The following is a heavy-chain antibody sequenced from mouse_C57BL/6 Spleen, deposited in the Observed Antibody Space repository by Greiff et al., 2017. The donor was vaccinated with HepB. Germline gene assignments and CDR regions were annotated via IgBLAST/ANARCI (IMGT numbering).Heavy chain of an antibody. CDR1: GYTFTSYW. J-gene: IGHJ1*03. V-gene: IGHV1-72*01. Sequence: QVQLKQPGAELVKPGASVKLSCKASGYTFTSYWMHWVKQRPGRGLEWIGRIDPNSGGTKYNEKFKSKATLTVDKPSSTAYMQLSSLTSEDSAVYYCAREDYGSSRDWYFDVWGTGTTVTVSS. D-gene: IGHD1-1*01. CDR3: AREDYGSSRDWYFDV. CDR2: IDPNSGGT.